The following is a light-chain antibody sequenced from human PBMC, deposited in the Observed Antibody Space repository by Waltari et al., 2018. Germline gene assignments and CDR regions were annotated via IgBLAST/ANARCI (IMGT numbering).Light chain of an antibody. V-gene: IGKV4-1*01. CDR1: QTILYSSNNKNS. Sequence: DIVMTQSPDSLAVSLGERATINCKSSQTILYSSNNKNSLSWFQQKPGQPPKLLICWASTREIGVPDRISGSGSGTDFTLTISGLQAEDVAVYYCQQYYITPITFGRGTRLEIK. CDR2: WAS. J-gene: IGKJ5*01. CDR3: QQYYITPIT.